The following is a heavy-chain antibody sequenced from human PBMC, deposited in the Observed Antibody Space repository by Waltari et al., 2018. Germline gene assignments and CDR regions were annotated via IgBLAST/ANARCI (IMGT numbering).Heavy chain of an antibody. Sequence: QVQLQESGPGLVKPSETLSLTCTVSGGSISSHYWSWIRQPPGKGLEWIGYIYYSGSTNYNPSLKSRVTISVDTSKNQCSLKLSSVTAADTAVYYCARYCSGGSCYIDYWGQGTLVTVSS. CDR2: IYYSGST. J-gene: IGHJ4*02. D-gene: IGHD2-15*01. CDR1: GGSISSHY. CDR3: ARYCSGGSCYIDY. V-gene: IGHV4-59*11.